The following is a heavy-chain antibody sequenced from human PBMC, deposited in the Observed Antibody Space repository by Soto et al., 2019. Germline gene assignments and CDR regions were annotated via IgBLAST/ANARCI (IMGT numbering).Heavy chain of an antibody. CDR3: ARGGGSTKVDY. CDR1: GGSITSSGYY. V-gene: IGHV4-31*03. D-gene: IGHD2-2*01. Sequence: QVQLQESGPGLVKPSQTLSLTCPVSGGSITSSGYYWSWIRQHPGEGLEWIGFTSNSGSTSYNPSLKSRVTISVDTSSNQFPLNLKSGTAADTAGYYCARGGGSTKVDYWGQGTLVTVSP. J-gene: IGHJ4*02. CDR2: TSNSGST.